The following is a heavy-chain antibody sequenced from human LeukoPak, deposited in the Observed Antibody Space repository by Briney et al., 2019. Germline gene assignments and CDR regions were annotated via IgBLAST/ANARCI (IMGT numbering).Heavy chain of an antibody. V-gene: IGHV1-24*01. Sequence: GGSVKVSCKVSGYTLSELSMQWVRQAPGKGLEWMGGFDPEDGETIYAQKFQDRVTMTEDTSTDTAYMELSSLRSEDTAVYYCATRHPHYGDYVEDYWGQGTVVTVSS. J-gene: IGHJ4*02. CDR3: ATRHPHYGDYVEDY. CDR1: GYTLSELS. CDR2: FDPEDGET. D-gene: IGHD4-17*01.